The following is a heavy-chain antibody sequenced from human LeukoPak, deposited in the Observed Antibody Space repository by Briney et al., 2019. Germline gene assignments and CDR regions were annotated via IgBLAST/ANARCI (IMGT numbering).Heavy chain of an antibody. CDR3: ARDSSSPYMDV. J-gene: IGHJ6*02. D-gene: IGHD6-6*01. Sequence: TETLSLTCTVSGGSISSYYWSWIRQPAGKGLGWIGRIYTSGSTNYNPSLKSRVTMSVDTSKNQFSLKLSSVTAADTAVYYCARDSSSPYMDVWGQGTTVTVSS. CDR1: GGSISSYY. CDR2: IYTSGST. V-gene: IGHV4-4*07.